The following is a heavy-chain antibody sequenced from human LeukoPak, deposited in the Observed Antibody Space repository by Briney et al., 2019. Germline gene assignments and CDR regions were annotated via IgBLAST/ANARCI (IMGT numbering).Heavy chain of an antibody. V-gene: IGHV1-46*03. CDR3: ARGGIVGATYNWFDP. Sequence: GASVKVSCKASGYTFTSYGISWVRQAPGQGLEWMGIINPSGGSTSYAQKFQGRVTMTRDTSTSTVYMELSSLRSEDTAVYYCARGGIVGATYNWFDPWGQGTLVTVSS. CDR1: GYTFTSYG. CDR2: INPSGGST. D-gene: IGHD1-26*01. J-gene: IGHJ5*02.